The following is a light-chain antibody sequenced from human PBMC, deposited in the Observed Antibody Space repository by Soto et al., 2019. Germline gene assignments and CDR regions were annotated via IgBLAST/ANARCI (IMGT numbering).Light chain of an antibody. J-gene: IGKJ1*01. V-gene: IGKV3-20*01. CDR2: GES. Sequence: VLTQSPVTLSLYPGDSATLSCRVSQGVSSTYLAWYQQKTGQAPRLLIYGESSRATGIPARFSGSGSGTDLNLTISRLEPEDFAVYHCQQYGTSPWTFGQGTKVDI. CDR1: QGVSSTY. CDR3: QQYGTSPWT.